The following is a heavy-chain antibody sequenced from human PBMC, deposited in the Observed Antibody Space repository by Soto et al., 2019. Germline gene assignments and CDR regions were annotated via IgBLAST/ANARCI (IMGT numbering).Heavy chain of an antibody. CDR1: GYTFTGYY. Sequence: ASVKVSCKASGYTFTGYYMHWVRQAPGQGLEWMGWINPNSGGTNYAQKFQGWVTMTRDTSISTAYMELSRLRSDDTAVYYCASANYGGNSQAFDIWGQGTMVTVSS. CDR3: ASANYGGNSQAFDI. V-gene: IGHV1-2*04. D-gene: IGHD4-17*01. J-gene: IGHJ3*02. CDR2: INPNSGGT.